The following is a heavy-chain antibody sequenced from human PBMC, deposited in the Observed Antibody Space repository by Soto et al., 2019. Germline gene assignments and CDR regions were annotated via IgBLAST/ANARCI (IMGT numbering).Heavy chain of an antibody. D-gene: IGHD2-2*01. CDR2: IKSDGSST. CDR1: GFTFSSYW. V-gene: IGHV3-74*03. CDR3: ARVETCSSTSCYSVFDY. Sequence: EVQLVESGGGLVQPGGSWSLSCAASGFTFSSYWRHWVGQAPGKGRVWVSRIKSDGSSTTYADPVKGRFTISRDNAKNTLYLQMNSLRAEDTAVYYCARVETCSSTSCYSVFDYWGQGTLVTVSS. J-gene: IGHJ4*02.